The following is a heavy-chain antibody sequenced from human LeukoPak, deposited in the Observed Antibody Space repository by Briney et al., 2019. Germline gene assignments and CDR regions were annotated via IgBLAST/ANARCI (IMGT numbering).Heavy chain of an antibody. CDR1: GYSFTNYW. D-gene: IGHD5-12*01. J-gene: IGHJ4*02. Sequence: GESLKISCKGSGYSFTNYWIAWVRQMPGKGLEWMGIIYPGDSDVSYSPSFQGQVTISVDKSISTAYLQWNSLRASDTAIYYCARPGGYSAGWSMDYWGQGTLVTVSS. CDR3: ARPGGYSAGWSMDY. V-gene: IGHV5-51*01. CDR2: IYPGDSDV.